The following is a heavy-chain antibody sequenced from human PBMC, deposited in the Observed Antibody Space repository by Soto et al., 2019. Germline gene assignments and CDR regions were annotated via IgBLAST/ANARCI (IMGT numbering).Heavy chain of an antibody. CDR1: GCAFSTYE. J-gene: IGHJ4*01. CDR3: ARRITGHSAL. Sequence: PGGTLRLSCAASGCAFSTYEMNWVRQAPGRGLEWVSYISSSADRILYAYSVRGRFTISRDNAKNSLHLQMTSLRAEDTDAYYRARRITGHSALWGHGTLVTVYS. V-gene: IGHV3-48*03. CDR2: ISSSADRI. D-gene: IGHD1-1*01.